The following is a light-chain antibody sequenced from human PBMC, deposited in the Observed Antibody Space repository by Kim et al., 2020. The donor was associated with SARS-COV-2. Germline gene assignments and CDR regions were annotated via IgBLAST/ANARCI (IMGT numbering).Light chain of an antibody. CDR1: SSNIGAGYD. V-gene: IGLV1-40*01. CDR2: GNS. Sequence: RVPVSCTGSSSNIGAGYDVDWYQQLPGTAPKLLIYGNSTRPSWVLARFSCSKSATSASLAITGLQAEDEADYYCQSYANSLSGWVFGGGTQLTVL. J-gene: IGLJ3*02. CDR3: QSYANSLSGWV.